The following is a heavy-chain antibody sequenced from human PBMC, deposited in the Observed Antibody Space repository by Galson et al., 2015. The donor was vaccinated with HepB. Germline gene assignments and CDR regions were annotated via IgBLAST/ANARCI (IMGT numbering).Heavy chain of an antibody. V-gene: IGHV3-23*01. CDR1: GFTFTRYA. CDR2: ITSSGANT. Sequence: SLRLSCAASGFTFTRYAMTWVRQAPGKGLEWVSSITSSGANTYYTDSVKGRFTISRDNSRNTLLLQLNGLRAEDTAVYYCAKDGIMVANNPYQLHFWGQGTLVSVSS. J-gene: IGHJ4*02. D-gene: IGHD2-15*01. CDR3: AKDGIMVANNPYQLHF.